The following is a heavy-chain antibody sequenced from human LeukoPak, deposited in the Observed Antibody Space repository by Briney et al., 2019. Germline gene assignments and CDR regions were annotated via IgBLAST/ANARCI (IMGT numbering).Heavy chain of an antibody. CDR2: ISSSSSYI. CDR3: AREPAATGYFDY. V-gene: IGHV3-21*01. D-gene: IGHD2-2*01. J-gene: IGHJ4*02. CDR1: GFTFSSYS. Sequence: PGGTLRLSCAASGFTFSSYSMNWVRQAPGKGLEWVSSISSSSSYIYYADSVKGRFTISRDNAKNSLYLQMNSLRAEDTAVYYCAREPAATGYFDYWGQGTLVTVSS.